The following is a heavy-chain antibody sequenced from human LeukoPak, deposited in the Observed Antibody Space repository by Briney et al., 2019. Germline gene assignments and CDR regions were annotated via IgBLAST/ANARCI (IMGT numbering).Heavy chain of an antibody. D-gene: IGHD4-17*01. CDR2: IRSKAYGGTT. Sequence: GGSLRLSCTASGFTFGDYAMSWFRQAPGKGLEWVGFIRSKAYGGTTDYAASVKGRFTISRDDSKSIVYLQMNSLKTEDTAVYYCARDLMTTVTTVDYWGQGTLVTVSS. V-gene: IGHV3-49*03. CDR3: ARDLMTTVTTVDY. CDR1: GFTFGDYA. J-gene: IGHJ4*02.